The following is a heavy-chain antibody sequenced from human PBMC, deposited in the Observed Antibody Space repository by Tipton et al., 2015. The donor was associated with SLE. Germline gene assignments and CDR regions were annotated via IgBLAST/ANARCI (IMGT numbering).Heavy chain of an antibody. CDR2: IYYSGST. Sequence: LRLSCTVSGGSISSHYWSWIRQPPGKGLEWIGYIYYSGSTNYNPSLKSRVTISVDTSKNQFSLKLSSVTAADTAVYYCASTPDAFDIWGQGTMVTVSS. J-gene: IGHJ3*02. CDR3: ASTPDAFDI. V-gene: IGHV4-59*11. D-gene: IGHD2-15*01. CDR1: GGSISSHY.